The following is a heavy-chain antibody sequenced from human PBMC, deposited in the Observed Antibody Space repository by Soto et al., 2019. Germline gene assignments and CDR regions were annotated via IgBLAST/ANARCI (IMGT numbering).Heavy chain of an antibody. D-gene: IGHD1-26*01. J-gene: IGHJ5*02. CDR2: INTDGSST. V-gene: IGHV3-74*01. CDR1: GFTLSSYW. CDR3: ARSGKEGAGLAH. Sequence: EVPLVESGGNLVQPGGSLRLSCAASGFTLSSYWMHWVRQGSGKGLVWLSRINTDGSSTSYVDSVKGRFTTSRDNARHTLYLQMNSLSVEHTDMYYCARSGKEGAGLAHWGQGTLVTVSS.